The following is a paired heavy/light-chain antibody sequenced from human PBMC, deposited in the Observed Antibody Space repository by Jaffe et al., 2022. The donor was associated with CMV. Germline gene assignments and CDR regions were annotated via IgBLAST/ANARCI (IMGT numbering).Heavy chain of an antibody. V-gene: IGHV4-34*01. CDR2: INHSGST. Sequence: QVQLQQWGAGLLKPSETLSLTCAVYGGSFSGYYWSWIRQPPGKGLEWIGEINHSGSTNYNPSLKSRVTISVDTSKNQFSLKLSSVTAADTAVYYCARGGMVDIAAAVTGVTYFDYWGQGTLVTVSS. J-gene: IGHJ4*02. D-gene: IGHD6-13*01. CDR1: GGSFSGYY. CDR3: ARGGMVDIAAAVTGVTYFDY.
Light chain of an antibody. CDR1: QSVSSSY. CDR2: GAS. V-gene: IGKV3-20*01. CDR3: QQYGSSPPA. Sequence: EIVLTQSPGTLSLSPGERATLSCRASQSVSSSYLAWYQQKPGQAPRLLIYGASSRATGIPDRFSGSGSGTDFTLTISRLEPEDFAVYYCQQYGSSPPAFGGGTKVEIK. J-gene: IGKJ4*01.